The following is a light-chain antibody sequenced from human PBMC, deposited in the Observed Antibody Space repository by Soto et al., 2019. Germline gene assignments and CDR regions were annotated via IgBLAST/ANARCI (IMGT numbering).Light chain of an antibody. CDR3: GTWDSSLSAGV. Sequence: QSVLTQPPSVSAAPGQKVTISCSGGSSNIGNNYVSWYQQLPGTAPKLLIYDNNKRPSGIPDRFSGSKSGTSGTLGITGLQTGDEADYYCGTWDSSLSAGVFGGGTQLTVL. CDR1: SSNIGNNY. CDR2: DNN. J-gene: IGLJ2*01. V-gene: IGLV1-51*01.